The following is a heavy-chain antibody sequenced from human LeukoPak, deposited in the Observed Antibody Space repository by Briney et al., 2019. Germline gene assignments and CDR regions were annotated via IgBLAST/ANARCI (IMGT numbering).Heavy chain of an antibody. D-gene: IGHD3-16*01. Sequence: GESLKISCAASGFTFSSYWMTWVRQAPGKGLQWVANIKEDGSEIYYVDSVKGRFTISRDNAKNSLYLQMNSLRAEDTALYYCAKGVYSYPSWGQGTLVTVSS. CDR3: AKGVYSYPS. V-gene: IGHV3-7*01. J-gene: IGHJ5*02. CDR1: GFTFSSYW. CDR2: IKEDGSEI.